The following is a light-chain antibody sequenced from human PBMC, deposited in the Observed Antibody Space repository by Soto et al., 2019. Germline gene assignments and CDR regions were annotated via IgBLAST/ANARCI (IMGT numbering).Light chain of an antibody. CDR2: LNSDGSH. CDR3: QTWGTGRV. J-gene: IGLJ2*01. CDR1: SGHSSYA. V-gene: IGLV4-69*01. Sequence: QPVLTQSPSASASLGASVKLTCTLSSGHSSYAIAWHQQQPEKGPRYLMKLNSDGSHTKGDGIPDRFSGSSSGAERYLTISSLQSEDGADYYCQTWGTGRVFGGGTKLTVL.